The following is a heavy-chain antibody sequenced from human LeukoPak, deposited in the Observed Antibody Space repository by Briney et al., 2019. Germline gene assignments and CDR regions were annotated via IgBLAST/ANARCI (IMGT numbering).Heavy chain of an antibody. V-gene: IGHV3-21*01. Sequence: GGSLRLSCAASGFTFSTYNMNWVRQAPGKGLEWVSSISSSSNYIYYADSVRGRFTISRDNAKNSLYLQMNNLRAEDTDVYYCARDVGASAPDAFDIRGQGTMVTVSS. CDR2: ISSSSNYI. D-gene: IGHD1-26*01. J-gene: IGHJ3*02. CDR3: ARDVGASAPDAFDI. CDR1: GFTFSTYN.